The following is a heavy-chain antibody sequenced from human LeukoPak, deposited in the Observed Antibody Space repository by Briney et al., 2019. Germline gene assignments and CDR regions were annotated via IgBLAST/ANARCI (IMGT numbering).Heavy chain of an antibody. V-gene: IGHV1-69*05. CDR3: ASSGSSSFDY. CDR2: IIPIFGTA. D-gene: IGHD1-26*01. Sequence: ASVKVSCKASGGTFSSYAISWVRQAPGQGLEWMGGIIPIFGTANYAQKFQGRVTITTDESTSTAYLELSSLRSEDTAVYYCASSGSSSFDYWGQGTLVTVSS. CDR1: GGTFSSYA. J-gene: IGHJ4*02.